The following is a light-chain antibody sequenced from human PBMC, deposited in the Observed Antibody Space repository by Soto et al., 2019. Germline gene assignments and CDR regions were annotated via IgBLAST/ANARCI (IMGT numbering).Light chain of an antibody. CDR3: SSYTSTSTPCV. Sequence: QSALTQPASASGSPGQSITISCTGTSSDVGGYNYVSWYQLHPGKAPKLIISEVSHRPSGASNHFSGSKSGNTASLTISGLQAEDEADYYCSSYTSTSTPCVFGTGTKVTVL. J-gene: IGLJ1*01. CDR2: EVS. CDR1: SSDVGGYNY. V-gene: IGLV2-14*01.